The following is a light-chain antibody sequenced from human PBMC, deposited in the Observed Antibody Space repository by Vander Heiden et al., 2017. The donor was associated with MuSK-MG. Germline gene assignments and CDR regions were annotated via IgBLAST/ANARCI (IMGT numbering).Light chain of an antibody. V-gene: IGKV1-39*01. CDR3: QQSDSTLVT. J-gene: IGKJ2*01. CDR2: AAS. CDR1: QSISSY. Sequence: DPVSITCRASQSISSYLNWYQQKPGKAPKLLIYAASSLQSGVPSRFSGSGSGTDFTLTISRLQPEDFATYYCQQSDSTLVTFGQGTKLQIK.